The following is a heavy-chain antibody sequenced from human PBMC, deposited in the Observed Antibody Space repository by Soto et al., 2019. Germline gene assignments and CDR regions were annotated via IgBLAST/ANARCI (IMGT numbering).Heavy chain of an antibody. Sequence: QITLKESGPTLVKPTQTLMLTCTFSGFSLSTSGVAVAWIRQPPGKALEWLALIYWDDDKRYRPSLESRLTITKDTSKNQVVLTMTNMDSVDTATYYCAYLPCSGGSCYWFSFSGMDVWGPGTTVTVSS. CDR2: IYWDDDK. D-gene: IGHD2-15*01. CDR3: AYLPCSGGSCYWFSFSGMDV. CDR1: GFSLSTSGVA. J-gene: IGHJ6*02. V-gene: IGHV2-5*02.